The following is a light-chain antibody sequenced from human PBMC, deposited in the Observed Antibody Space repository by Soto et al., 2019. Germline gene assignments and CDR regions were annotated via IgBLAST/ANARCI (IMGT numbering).Light chain of an antibody. CDR2: GAT. CDR3: QQYNNWRRT. Sequence: EIVMTQSPATLSVSPGERATLSCRASQSVNTNLAWYQQTPGQAPRLLVYGATTRATGIPARFSGSGSGTEFTLTISSLQSEDFAVYYCQQYNNWRRTFGQGTKVDI. J-gene: IGKJ1*01. V-gene: IGKV3-15*01. CDR1: QSVNTN.